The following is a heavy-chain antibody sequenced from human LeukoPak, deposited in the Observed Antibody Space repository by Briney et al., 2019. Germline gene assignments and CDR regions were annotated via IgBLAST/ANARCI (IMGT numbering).Heavy chain of an antibody. J-gene: IGHJ3*02. Sequence: PGGSLRLSCAASGFDFNIYSMNWVRQAPGRGLEWVASISSRSLYIYYPDSLRGRFTIYRDNAEKSLYLQMNDLRAEDTAVYYCSRDLDCTVTACYGGDDGFDIWGQARMVTVSS. V-gene: IGHV3-21*01. CDR3: SRDLDCTVTACYGGDDGFDI. CDR1: GFDFNIYS. CDR2: ISSRSLYI. D-gene: IGHD2-8*02.